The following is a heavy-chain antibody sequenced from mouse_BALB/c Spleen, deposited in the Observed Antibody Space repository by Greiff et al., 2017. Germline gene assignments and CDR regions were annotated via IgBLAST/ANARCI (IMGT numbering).Heavy chain of an antibody. V-gene: IGHV5-6-5*01. J-gene: IGHJ1*01. CDR1: GFTFSSYA. Sequence: EVMLVESGGGLVKPGGSLKLSCAASGFTFSSYAMSWVRQTPEKRLEWVASISSGGSTYYPDSVKGRFTISRDNPKNTLFLQMTSLRSEDTAMYYCATNWDWYFDVWGAGTTVTVSS. CDR3: ATNWDWYFDV. D-gene: IGHD4-1*02. CDR2: ISSGGST.